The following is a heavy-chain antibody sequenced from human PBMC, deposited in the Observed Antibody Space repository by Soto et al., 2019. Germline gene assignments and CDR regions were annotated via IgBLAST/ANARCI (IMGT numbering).Heavy chain of an antibody. CDR1: GFTFSSYA. D-gene: IGHD6-13*01. J-gene: IGHJ3*02. CDR2: ISYDGSNK. V-gene: IGHV3-30-3*01. Sequence: QVPLVESGGGVVQPGRSLRLSCAASGFTFSSYAMHWVRQAPGKGLEWVAVISYDGSNKYYADSVKGRFTISRDNSKNTLYLQMNSLRAEDTAVYYCARSIAAAANAFDIWGQGTMVTVSS. CDR3: ARSIAAAANAFDI.